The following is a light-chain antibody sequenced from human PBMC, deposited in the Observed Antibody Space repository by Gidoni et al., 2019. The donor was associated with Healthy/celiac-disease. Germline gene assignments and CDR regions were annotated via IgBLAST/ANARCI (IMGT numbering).Light chain of an antibody. V-gene: IGKV1-9*01. CDR3: QQLNSYPPWT. Sequence: DIQLTQSPSFLSASVGDRVTITCRASQGISSYLAWYQQKPGKAPKLLIYAASTLQSGVPSRFSGSGSGTEFTLTISSLQHEDFATYYCQQLNSYPPWTFXQXTKVEIK. CDR1: QGISSY. J-gene: IGKJ1*01. CDR2: AAS.